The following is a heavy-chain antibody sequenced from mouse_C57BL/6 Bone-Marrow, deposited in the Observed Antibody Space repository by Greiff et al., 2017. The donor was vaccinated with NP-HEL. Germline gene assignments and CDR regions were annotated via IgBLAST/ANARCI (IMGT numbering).Heavy chain of an antibody. CDR1: GYTFTSYW. D-gene: IGHD3-2*02. Sequence: VQLQQSGAELVRPGTSVKLSCKASGYTFTSYWMHWVKQRPGQGLEWIGVIDPSDSYTNYNQKFKGKATLTVDTSSSTAYMQLSSLTSEDSAVYYCARRYSSGYAPAYWGQGTLVTVSA. CDR3: ARRYSSGYAPAY. CDR2: IDPSDSYT. V-gene: IGHV1-59*01. J-gene: IGHJ3*01.